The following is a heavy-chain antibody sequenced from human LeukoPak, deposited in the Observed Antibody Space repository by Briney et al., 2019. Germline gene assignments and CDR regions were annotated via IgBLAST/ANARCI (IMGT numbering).Heavy chain of an antibody. CDR2: ISSSSSYI. CDR3: AKLTVAGEVADY. Sequence: GGSLRLSCAASGFTFSSYSMNWVRQAPGKGLEWVSSISSSSSYIYYADSVKGRFTISRDNAKNSLYLQMNSLRAEDTAVYYCAKLTVAGEVADYWGQGTLVTVSS. V-gene: IGHV3-21*01. D-gene: IGHD6-19*01. CDR1: GFTFSSYS. J-gene: IGHJ4*02.